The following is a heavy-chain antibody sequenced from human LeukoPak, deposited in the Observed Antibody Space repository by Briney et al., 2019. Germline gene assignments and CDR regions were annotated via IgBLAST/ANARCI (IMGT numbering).Heavy chain of an antibody. CDR2: IYYSGST. V-gene: IGHV4-59*01. CDR3: ARGPNPLVDY. CDR1: GGSISSYY. J-gene: IGHJ4*02. Sequence: SETLSLTCTVSGGSISSYYWSWIRQPPGKGLEWIGYIYYSGSTNYNPSLKSRVAISVDTSNNQFSLKLNSVAAADTAVYYCARGPNPLVDYWGRGTLVTVSS.